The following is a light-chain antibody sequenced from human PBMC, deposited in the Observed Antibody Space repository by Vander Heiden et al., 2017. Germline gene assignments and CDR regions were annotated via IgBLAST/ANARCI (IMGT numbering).Light chain of an antibody. V-gene: IGKV1-5*03. CDR1: QPMTSW. Sequence: DIQVTQSPSIVSATIGDTITITCRPSQPMTSWMAWYQQRPVTAPKVLIQKASNRASGVPSRFSGSGSGTEFTLTISSLQPEDFATYYCQQYNNYVFGQGTKVEMK. J-gene: IGKJ2*01. CDR3: QQYNNYV. CDR2: KAS.